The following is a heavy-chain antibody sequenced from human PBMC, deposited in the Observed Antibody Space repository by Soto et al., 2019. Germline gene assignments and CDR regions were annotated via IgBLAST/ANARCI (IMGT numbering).Heavy chain of an antibody. CDR1: GYSFTSYW. J-gene: IGHJ4*02. CDR2: IYPGDSDT. V-gene: IGHV5-51*01. D-gene: IGHD5-12*01. Sequence: PGESLKISCKGSGYSFTSYWIGWVRQMPGKGLEWMGIIYPGDSDTRYNPSFQGQVTISADESISTAYLQWSSLQASDSAMYYCARHPKYYSGYRYFDYCGQGTRVTVSS. CDR3: ARHPKYYSGYRYFDY.